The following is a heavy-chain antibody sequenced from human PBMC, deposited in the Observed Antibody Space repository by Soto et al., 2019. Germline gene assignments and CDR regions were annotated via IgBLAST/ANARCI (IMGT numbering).Heavy chain of an antibody. CDR3: AKGRGYSFSAFDI. CDR2: ISYDGSNK. J-gene: IGHJ3*02. CDR1: GFTFSSYG. V-gene: IGHV3-30*18. Sequence: GGSLRLSCAASGFTFSSYGMHWVRQAPGKGLEWVAVISYDGSNKYYADSVKGRFTISRDNSKNTLYLQMNSLRAEDTAVYYCAKGRGYSFSAFDIWGQGTMVTVSS. D-gene: IGHD5-18*01.